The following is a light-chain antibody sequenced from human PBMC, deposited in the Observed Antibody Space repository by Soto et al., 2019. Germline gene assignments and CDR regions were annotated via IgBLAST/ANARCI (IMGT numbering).Light chain of an antibody. CDR1: SRDVGIYNY. CDR3: CSYAGNYTLL. CDR2: DVT. V-gene: IGLV2-11*01. J-gene: IGLJ2*01. Sequence: QSALTQPRSVSGSPGQSVTVSCTGTSRDVGIYNYVSWYQQRPGTAPKVMIYDVTKRPSRVPDRFSGSKSANTASLTISGLQADDEADYYCCSYAGNYTLLFGGGTKLTVL.